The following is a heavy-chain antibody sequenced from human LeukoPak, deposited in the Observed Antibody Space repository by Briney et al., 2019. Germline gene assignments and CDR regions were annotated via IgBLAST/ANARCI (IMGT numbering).Heavy chain of an antibody. D-gene: IGHD3-10*01. V-gene: IGHV3-21*01. CDR1: GFTFSYYS. J-gene: IGHJ4*02. Sequence: GGSLRLSCAASGFTFSYYSMNWVRQAPGKGLEWVSSISRSNNYIYYADSVKGRFTISRDNAKNSLYLQMNSLRAEDTAVFYCARDRWFGELLYPLDYWGQGTLVTVSS. CDR3: ARDRWFGELLYPLDY. CDR2: ISRSNNYI.